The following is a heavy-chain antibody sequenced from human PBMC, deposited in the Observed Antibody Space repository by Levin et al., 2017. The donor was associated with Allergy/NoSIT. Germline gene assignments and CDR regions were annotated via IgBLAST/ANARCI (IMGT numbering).Heavy chain of an antibody. D-gene: IGHD3-10*01. Sequence: SQTLSLTCTVSGGSISSYYWSWIRQPPGKGLEWIGYIYYSGSTNYNPSLKSRVTISVDTSKNQFSLKLSSVTAADTAVYYCARHYYGSGSYGAFDPWGQGTLVTVSS. J-gene: IGHJ5*02. V-gene: IGHV4-59*01. CDR3: ARHYYGSGSYGAFDP. CDR1: GGSISSYY. CDR2: IYYSGST.